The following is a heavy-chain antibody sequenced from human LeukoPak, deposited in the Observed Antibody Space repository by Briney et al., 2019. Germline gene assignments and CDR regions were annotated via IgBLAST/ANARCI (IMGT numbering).Heavy chain of an antibody. CDR3: ARGRRITMVRGGVGMDV. D-gene: IGHD3-10*01. CDR1: AGSISSTSYS. Sequence: SETLSLTCTVSAGSISSTSYSWGWIRQPPGKGLEWIGSVYYSGSTYYNPSLKSRVTISVDTSKNQFSLKLSSVTAADTAVYYCARGRRITMVRGGVGMDVWGKGTTVTVSS. CDR2: VYYSGST. V-gene: IGHV4-39*07. J-gene: IGHJ6*03.